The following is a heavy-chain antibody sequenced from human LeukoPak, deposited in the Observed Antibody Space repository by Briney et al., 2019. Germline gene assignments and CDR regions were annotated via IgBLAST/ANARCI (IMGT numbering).Heavy chain of an antibody. V-gene: IGHV3-23*01. CDR3: AKGGTMIVVVITPYFDY. J-gene: IGHJ4*02. CDR2: ISGSGGST. Sequence: GGSLRLSCAASGFTFSSYAMSWVRQAPGKGLEWVSAISGSGGSTYYADSVKGRFTISRDNSKNTLYLQMNSLRAEDTAVYYCAKGGTMIVVVITPYFDYWGQGTLVTVSS. D-gene: IGHD3-22*01. CDR1: GFTFSSYA.